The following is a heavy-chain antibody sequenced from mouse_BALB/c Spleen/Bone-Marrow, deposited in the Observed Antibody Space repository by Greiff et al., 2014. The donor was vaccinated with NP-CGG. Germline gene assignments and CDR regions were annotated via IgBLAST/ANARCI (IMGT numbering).Heavy chain of an antibody. CDR1: GFSLTSYG. V-gene: IGHV2-9*02. D-gene: IGHD2-2*01. CDR2: IWAGGST. CDR3: ARRGNGYYFDY. Sequence: VQGVESGPGLVAPSQSLSITCTVSGFSLTSYGVHWVRQPPGKGLEWLGVIWAGGSTNYNSALMSRLSISKDNSKSQVFLKMNSLQTDDTAMYYGARRGNGYYFDYWGQGTTLTVSS. J-gene: IGHJ2*01.